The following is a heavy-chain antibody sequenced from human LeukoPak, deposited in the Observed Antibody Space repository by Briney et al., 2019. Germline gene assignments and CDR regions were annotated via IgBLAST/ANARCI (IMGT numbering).Heavy chain of an antibody. CDR3: AREVERYNWFDP. V-gene: IGHV3-21*01. CDR1: GCTFSSYD. Sequence: GGSQRLFCTASGCTFSSYDMNWVRQAPGKGLEWVSSISSSSSYIYHADSVRGRFTITRDNAKNSLYLQMNSLRAEDTAVYYCAREVERYNWFDPWGQGTLVSVSS. J-gene: IGHJ5*02. D-gene: IGHD1-1*01. CDR2: ISSSSSYI.